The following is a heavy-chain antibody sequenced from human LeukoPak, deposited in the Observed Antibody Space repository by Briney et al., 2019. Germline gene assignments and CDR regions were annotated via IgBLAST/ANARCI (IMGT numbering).Heavy chain of an antibody. CDR3: ATVAPEDCYFDY. D-gene: IGHD3/OR15-3a*01. CDR1: GYTLTELS. J-gene: IGHJ4*02. Sequence: VASVKVSCKVSGYTLTELSMHWVRQAPGKGLEWMGGFDPEDGETIYAQKFQGRVAMTEDTSTDTAYMELSSLRSEDTAVYYCATVAPEDCYFDYWGQGTLVTVSS. CDR2: FDPEDGET. V-gene: IGHV1-24*01.